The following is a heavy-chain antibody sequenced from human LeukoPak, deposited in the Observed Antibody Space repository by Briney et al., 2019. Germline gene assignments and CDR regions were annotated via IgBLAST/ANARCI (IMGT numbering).Heavy chain of an antibody. CDR2: INHSGST. D-gene: IGHD5-18*01. J-gene: IGHJ4*02. CDR3: ARDRWLGY. V-gene: IGHV4-34*01. Sequence: SETLSLTCAVYGGSFSGYYWSWIRQPPGKGLEWIGEINHSGSTNNNPSLKSRVTISVDTSKNQFSLKVSSVTAADTAVYYCARDRWLGYWGQGTLVTVSS. CDR1: GGSFSGYY.